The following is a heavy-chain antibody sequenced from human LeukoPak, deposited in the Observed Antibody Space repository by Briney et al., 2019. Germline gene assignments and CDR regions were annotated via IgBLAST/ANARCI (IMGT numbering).Heavy chain of an antibody. J-gene: IGHJ4*02. V-gene: IGHV4-59*01. CDR2: IYYSGNT. D-gene: IGHD3-16*01. CDR1: GGSIRSYY. Sequence: SETLSLTCTVSGGSIRSYYWSWIRQPPGKGLEWIGYIYYSGNTNYNPSLKSRVTISRDTSKNQFSLKLSSVTAADTAVYYCAREGEAREFDYWGQGTLVTVSS. CDR3: AREGEAREFDY.